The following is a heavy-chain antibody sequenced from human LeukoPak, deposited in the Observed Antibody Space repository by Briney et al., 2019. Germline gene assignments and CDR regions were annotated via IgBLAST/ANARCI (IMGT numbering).Heavy chain of an antibody. V-gene: IGHV3-7*01. CDR1: GFTLSTYW. J-gene: IGHJ4*02. Sequence: GGSLRLSCAASGFTLSTYWMTWFRQAPGKGLEWVANIKQDGSERYYVDSVKGRFTISRDNAKNSLYLQMKSLRVEDTAVYYCAREGYRYFDLWGQGTLVTVSS. CDR2: IKQDGSER. D-gene: IGHD5-12*01. CDR3: AREGYRYFDL.